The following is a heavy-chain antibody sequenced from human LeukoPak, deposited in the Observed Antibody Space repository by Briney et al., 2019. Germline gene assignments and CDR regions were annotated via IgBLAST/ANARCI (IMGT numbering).Heavy chain of an antibody. CDR3: ARVSAEGAFDI. Sequence: SETLSLTCTVSGYSISSGYYWGWIRQPPGKGLEWIGSIYHSGSTYYNPSLKSRVTISVDTSKNQFSLKLSSVTAAGTAVYYCARVSAEGAFDIWGQGTMVTVSS. CDR2: IYHSGST. CDR1: GYSISSGYY. J-gene: IGHJ3*02. V-gene: IGHV4-38-2*02.